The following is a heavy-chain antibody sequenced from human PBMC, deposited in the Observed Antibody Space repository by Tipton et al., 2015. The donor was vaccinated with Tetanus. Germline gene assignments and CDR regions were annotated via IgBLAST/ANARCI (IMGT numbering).Heavy chain of an antibody. CDR3: AKDTVHCSGGSCYNGMDV. V-gene: IGHV3-23*01. CDR2: ISGSGGST. CDR1: GFTFSSYA. J-gene: IGHJ6*02. D-gene: IGHD2-15*01. Sequence: TASGFTFSSYAMSWVRQAPGKGLEWVSAISGSGGSTYYADSVKGRFTISRDNSKNTLYLHMNSLRAEDKVVYYCAKDTVHCSGGSCYNGMDVWGQGTTVTVSS.